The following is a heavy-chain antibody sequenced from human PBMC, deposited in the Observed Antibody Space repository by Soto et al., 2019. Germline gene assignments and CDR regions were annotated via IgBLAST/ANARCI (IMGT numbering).Heavy chain of an antibody. CDR2: ISGSGGST. Sequence: GGSLRLSCAASGFTFSSYAMSWVRQAPGKRLEWVSAISGSGGSTYYADSVKGRFTISRDNSKNTLYLQMNSLRAEDTAVYYCAKVIRFFGPGGYYYMDVWGKGTTVTVSS. J-gene: IGHJ6*03. D-gene: IGHD3-3*01. V-gene: IGHV3-23*01. CDR1: GFTFSSYA. CDR3: AKVIRFFGPGGYYYMDV.